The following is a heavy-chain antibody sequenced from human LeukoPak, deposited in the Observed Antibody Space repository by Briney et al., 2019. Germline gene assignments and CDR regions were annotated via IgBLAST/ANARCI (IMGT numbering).Heavy chain of an antibody. CDR3: ARDPPVEMAFEESDAFDI. D-gene: IGHD5-24*01. CDR1: GFTFSSYG. J-gene: IGHJ3*02. CDR2: ISYDGSNK. Sequence: GGSLRLSCAASGFTFSSYGMHWVRQAPGKGLEWVAVISYDGSNKYYADSVKGRFTISRDNSKNTLYLQMNSLRAEDTAVYYCARDPPVEMAFEESDAFDIWGQGTMVTVSS. V-gene: IGHV3-30*03.